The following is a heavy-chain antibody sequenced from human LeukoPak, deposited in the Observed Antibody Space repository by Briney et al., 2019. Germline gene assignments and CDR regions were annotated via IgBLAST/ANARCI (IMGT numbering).Heavy chain of an antibody. CDR3: ARDGGNRGATRD. J-gene: IGHJ4*02. Sequence: SETLSLTCAVYGGSFSGYYWSWIRQPPGKGLEWIGEINHSGSTNYNPSLKSRVTISVDTSKNQFSLKLSSVTAADTAVYYCARDGGNRGATRDWGQGTLVTVSS. CDR1: GGSFSGYY. CDR2: INHSGST. D-gene: IGHD1-26*01. V-gene: IGHV4-34*01.